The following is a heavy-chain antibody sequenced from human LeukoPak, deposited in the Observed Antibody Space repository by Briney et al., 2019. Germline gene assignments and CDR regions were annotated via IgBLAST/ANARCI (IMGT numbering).Heavy chain of an antibody. J-gene: IGHJ6*03. CDR3: ARHVIHYYMDA. CDR2: IYTSGST. CDR1: GGSISSYY. Sequence: PSETLSLTCTVSGGSISSYYWSWIRQPPGKGLEWIGYIYTSGSTNYNPSLKSRVTISVDTSKNQFSLKLSSVTAADTAVYYCARHVIHYYMDAWGKGTTVTVSS. V-gene: IGHV4-4*09.